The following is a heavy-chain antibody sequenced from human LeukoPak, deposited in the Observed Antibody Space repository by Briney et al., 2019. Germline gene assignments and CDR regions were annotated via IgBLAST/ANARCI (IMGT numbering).Heavy chain of an antibody. CDR3: ARREPQGCSGTSCFAGPVGH. V-gene: IGHV3-21*06. CDR1: GFTFSSYS. D-gene: IGHD2-2*01. J-gene: IGHJ4*02. CDR2: ISGTSDYI. Sequence: GRSLRLSCAASGFTFSSYSMNWVRQSPGKGLEWVSSISGTSDYIYYADPVKGRFTISRDNGQNSLYLQMNSLRAEDTAVYYCARREPQGCSGTSCFAGPVGHWGQGTLVTVSS.